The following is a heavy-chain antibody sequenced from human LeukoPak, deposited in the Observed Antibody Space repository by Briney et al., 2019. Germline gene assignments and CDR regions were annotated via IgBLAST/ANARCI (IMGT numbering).Heavy chain of an antibody. D-gene: IGHD6-13*01. CDR3: ATYSSSWYGSKYFQH. Sequence: GASVKGSFKASGGTFTNHAISWVRQAPGQRLELMGGVIPIFGTANYAQKFQGRVTITADKSTSTAYMELSSLRSEDTAVYYCATYSSSWYGSKYFQHWGQGTLVTVSS. J-gene: IGHJ1*01. V-gene: IGHV1-69*06. CDR1: GGTFTNHA. CDR2: VIPIFGTA.